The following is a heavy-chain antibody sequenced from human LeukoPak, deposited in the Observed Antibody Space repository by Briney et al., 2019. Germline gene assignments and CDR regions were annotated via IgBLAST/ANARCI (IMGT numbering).Heavy chain of an antibody. Sequence: GGSLRLSCAASGFTFSNYWMNWVRQAPGKGLEWVANIKHDGSEKYYVDSVKGRFSISRGNAKNSLYLQMNSLRAEDTAVYYCARDDNGGYDYWGQGTLVTVSS. D-gene: IGHD4/OR15-4a*01. CDR1: GFTFSNYW. J-gene: IGHJ4*02. V-gene: IGHV3-7*01. CDR3: ARDDNGGYDY. CDR2: IKHDGSEK.